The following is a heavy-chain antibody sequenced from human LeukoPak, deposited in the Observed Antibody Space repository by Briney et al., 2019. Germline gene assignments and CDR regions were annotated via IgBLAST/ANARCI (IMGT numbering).Heavy chain of an antibody. D-gene: IGHD6-13*01. CDR2: IIPIFGTA. J-gene: IGHJ4*02. CDR3: ALTMYSSSWAEFDY. V-gene: IGHV1-69*13. Sequence: SVKVSCKASGGTFSSYAISWVRQAPGQGLEWMGGIIPIFGTANYAQKFQGRVTITADESTSTAYVELSSLRSEDTAVYYCALTMYSSSWAEFDYWGQGTLVTVSS. CDR1: GGTFSSYA.